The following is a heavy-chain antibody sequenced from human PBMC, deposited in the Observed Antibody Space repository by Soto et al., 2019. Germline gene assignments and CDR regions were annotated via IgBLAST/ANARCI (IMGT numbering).Heavy chain of an antibody. CDR2: LIPVFGSP. V-gene: IGHV1-69*01. CDR1: GGTFSKDA. J-gene: IGHJ6*02. Sequence: QVQLVQSGAEVKKPGSSVTVSCKTSGGTFSKDAINWVRQAPGQGLEWMGLLIPVFGSPNYAQKFQGRIMITADESTSTAFMDLSSLRSEDTAVYYCTRVLGYTFEPGKTRYYAMDVGGQGTTVSVSS. D-gene: IGHD5-18*01. CDR3: TRVLGYTFEPGKTRYYAMDV.